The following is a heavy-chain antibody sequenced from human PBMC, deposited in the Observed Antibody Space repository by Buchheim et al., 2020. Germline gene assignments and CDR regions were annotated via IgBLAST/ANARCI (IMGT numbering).Heavy chain of an antibody. J-gene: IGHJ4*02. CDR2: IYSGGST. CDR1: GFTVSSNY. Sequence: EVQLVESGGGLVQPGGSLRLSCAASGFTVSSNYMSWVRQAPGKGLEWVSAIYSGGSTYYADSVKGRFTISRDNSTNTLYLQMNSLRAEDTAVYYCAREEDYYDSSGQPLWGQGTL. CDR3: AREEDYYDSSGQPL. V-gene: IGHV3-66*01. D-gene: IGHD3-22*01.